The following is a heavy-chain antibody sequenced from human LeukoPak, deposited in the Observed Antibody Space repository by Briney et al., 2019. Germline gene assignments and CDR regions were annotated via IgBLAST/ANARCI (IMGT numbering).Heavy chain of an antibody. J-gene: IGHJ4*02. CDR1: GLTFTNHG. CDR3: ARDLGKDYFSD. Sequence: GGSLRLSCVTSGLTFTNHGFHWLRKAPDKGLERGACVRNDGFDTFQSDSVKGPFSIARAYYTNTVYLQINSLRAEDTALYYCARDLGKDYFSDWGQGTQVTVSS. D-gene: IGHD4-23*01. V-gene: IGHV3-30*02. CDR2: VRNDGFDT.